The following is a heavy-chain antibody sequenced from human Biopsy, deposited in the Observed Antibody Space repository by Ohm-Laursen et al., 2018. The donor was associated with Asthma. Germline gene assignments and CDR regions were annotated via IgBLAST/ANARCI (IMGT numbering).Heavy chain of an antibody. J-gene: IGHJ4*02. CDR1: GFTFSSYS. Sequence: SLRLSCGASGFTFSSYSMNWVRQAPGKGLEWVSYISSSSSTIYYADSVKGRFTISRDNAKNSLYLQMNSLRDEDTAVYYCARFKRGYSYGYAGVFDYWGQGTLVTVSS. V-gene: IGHV3-48*02. CDR3: ARFKRGYSYGYAGVFDY. CDR2: ISSSSSTI. D-gene: IGHD5-18*01.